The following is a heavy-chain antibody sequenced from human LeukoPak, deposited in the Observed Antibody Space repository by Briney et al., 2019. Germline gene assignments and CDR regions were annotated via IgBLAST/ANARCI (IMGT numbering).Heavy chain of an antibody. Sequence: PSETLSLTCTVSGGSINSGRYYWTWIRQPPGKGLKWIGNIYYSGYTTYSPSLRSRVTISVDTSKNQFSLKLSSVTAADTAVYYCARETSQKGAHYMDVWGKGTTITISS. V-gene: IGHV4-61*01. CDR3: ARETSQKGAHYMDV. D-gene: IGHD3-16*01. CDR1: GGSINSGRYY. CDR2: IYYSGYT. J-gene: IGHJ6*03.